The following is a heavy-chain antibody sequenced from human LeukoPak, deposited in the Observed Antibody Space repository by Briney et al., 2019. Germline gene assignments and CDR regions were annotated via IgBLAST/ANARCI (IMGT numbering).Heavy chain of an antibody. V-gene: IGHV3-21*04. CDR2: ISSSSSYI. D-gene: IGHD6-19*01. CDR3: AKEFSGWYLHLGY. Sequence: GGSLRLSCAASGFTFSSYSMNWVRQAPGKGLEWVSSISSSSSYIYYADSVKGRFTISRDNSKNTLYLQMNSLRAEDTAVYYCAKEFSGWYLHLGYWGQGTLVTVSS. CDR1: GFTFSSYS. J-gene: IGHJ4*02.